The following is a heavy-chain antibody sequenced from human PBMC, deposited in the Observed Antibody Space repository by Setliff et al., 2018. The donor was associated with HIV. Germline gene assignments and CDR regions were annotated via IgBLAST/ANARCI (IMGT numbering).Heavy chain of an antibody. J-gene: IGHJ3*02. Sequence: GGSLRLSCAASGLNFSTYDTHWVRQTPGKGLEWLAVLWNDGKNKKYVASVRGRFTISRDDAKSTLYLQVDTLTEDDTAVYYCVTGVFTAFDIWGQGTMVTVSS. V-gene: IGHV3-33*03. D-gene: IGHD7-27*01. CDR1: GLNFSTYD. CDR3: VTGVFTAFDI. CDR2: LWNDGKNK.